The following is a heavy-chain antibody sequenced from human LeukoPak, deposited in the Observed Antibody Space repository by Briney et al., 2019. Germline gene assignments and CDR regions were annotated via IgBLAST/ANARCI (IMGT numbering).Heavy chain of an antibody. V-gene: IGHV4-59*01. CDR3: AKTSSSWPDNWFDP. CDR1: GGSISSYY. Sequence: PSETLSLTCTVSGGSISSYYWSWIRQPPGKGLEWIGYIYYSGSANYNPSLKSRVTISVDTSKNQFSLKLSSVTAADTAVYYCAKTSSSWPDNWFDPWGQGTLVIVSS. D-gene: IGHD6-13*01. J-gene: IGHJ5*02. CDR2: IYYSGSA.